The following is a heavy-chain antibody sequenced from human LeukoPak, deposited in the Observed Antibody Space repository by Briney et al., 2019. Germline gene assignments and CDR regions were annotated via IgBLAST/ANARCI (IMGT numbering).Heavy chain of an antibody. CDR3: ARSDIDGSGSYDWFDP. CDR2: IKHSGST. D-gene: IGHD3-10*01. V-gene: IGHV4-34*01. Sequence: SETLSLTCAVYGGSFSDYYWSWIRQPPGKGLEWIGEIKHSGSTNYNPSLKSRVTISVDTSKNQFSLKLSSVTAADTALYYCARSDIDGSGSYDWFDPWGRGTLVTVSS. J-gene: IGHJ5*02. CDR1: GGSFSDYY.